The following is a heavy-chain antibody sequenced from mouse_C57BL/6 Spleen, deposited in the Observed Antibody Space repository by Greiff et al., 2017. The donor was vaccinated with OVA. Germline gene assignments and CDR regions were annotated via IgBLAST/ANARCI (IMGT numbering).Heavy chain of an antibody. CDR3: ARSGYGYDGNYFDY. Sequence: VKLVESGAELARPGASVKMSCKASGYTFTSYTMHWVKQRPGQGLEWIGYINPSSGYTKYNQKFKDKATLTADKSSSTAYMQLSSLTSEDSAVYYCARSGYGYDGNYFDYWGQGTTLTVSS. J-gene: IGHJ2*01. CDR2: INPSSGYT. CDR1: GYTFTSYT. V-gene: IGHV1-4*01. D-gene: IGHD2-2*01.